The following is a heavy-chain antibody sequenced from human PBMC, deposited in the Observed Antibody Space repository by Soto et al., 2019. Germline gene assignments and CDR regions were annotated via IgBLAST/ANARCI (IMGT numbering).Heavy chain of an antibody. CDR2: LNPSRSNT. J-gene: IGHJ4*02. CDR3: VSWVSAHFDY. D-gene: IGHD2-8*01. V-gene: IGHV3-23*01. CDR1: GLTLSRHA. Sequence: GGSLRLSCAASGLTLSRHAMTWASQDPGKGLEWVATLNPSRSNTHYADSVEGHFTISRDNSRNTVDLQMNNLRAEDTALYYCVSWVSAHFDYGCQGTLVTVSS.